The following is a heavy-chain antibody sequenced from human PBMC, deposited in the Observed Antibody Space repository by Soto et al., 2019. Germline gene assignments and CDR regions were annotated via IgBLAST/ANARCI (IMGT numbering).Heavy chain of an antibody. D-gene: IGHD2-15*01. Sequence: SETLSLTCAVSGGSISSGGYSWSWIRQPPGKGLEWIGYIYHSGSTYYNPSLKSRVTISVDRSKNQFSLKLSSVTAADKAVYYCARGGGTYCICCSCSGYCDV. J-gene: IGHJ6*01. V-gene: IGHV4-30-2*01. CDR1: GGSISSGGYS. CDR2: IYHSGST. CDR3: ARGGGTYCICCSCSGYCDV.